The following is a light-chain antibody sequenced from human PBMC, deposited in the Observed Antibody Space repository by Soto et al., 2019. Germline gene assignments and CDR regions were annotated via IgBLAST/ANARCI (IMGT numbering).Light chain of an antibody. J-gene: IGKJ1*01. CDR3: QHYNNHWS. CDR1: QGISSY. CDR2: DIS. V-gene: IGKV1-8*01. Sequence: AIRMTQSPSSFSASTGDIVTISYRASQGISSYLAWYQQKPGKAPKLLIYDISSLESGVPSRFSGSGSGTEFILTISSLQPEDFAAYYCQHYNNHWSFRQGTKV.